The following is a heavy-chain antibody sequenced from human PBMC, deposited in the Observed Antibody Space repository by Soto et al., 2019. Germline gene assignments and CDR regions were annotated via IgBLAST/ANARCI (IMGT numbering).Heavy chain of an antibody. CDR3: ARHRGLRFLENWFDP. CDR1: GDSISSGANY. D-gene: IGHD3-3*01. J-gene: IGHJ5*02. CDR2: IYYSGST. V-gene: IGHV4-61*08. Sequence: SETLSLTCTVSGDSISSGANYWSWIRQPPGKGLEWIGYIYYSGSTNYNPSLKSRVTISVDTSKNQFSLKLSSVTAADTAVYYCARHRGLRFLENWFDPWGQGTLVTVSS.